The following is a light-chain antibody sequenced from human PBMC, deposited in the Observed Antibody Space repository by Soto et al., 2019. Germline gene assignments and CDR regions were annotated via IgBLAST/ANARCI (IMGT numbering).Light chain of an antibody. CDR2: GAS. CDR1: QSVSSSY. V-gene: IGKV3-20*01. CDR3: QQYGSSRWT. Sequence: EIVLTQSPGTLSLSPGERATLSCRASQSVSSSYLAWYQQKPGQAPRLLIDGASSRATGIPDRFSGSGSGTDFTLTISRLEPEDFAVYYCQQYGSSRWTFGQGTKVDI. J-gene: IGKJ1*01.